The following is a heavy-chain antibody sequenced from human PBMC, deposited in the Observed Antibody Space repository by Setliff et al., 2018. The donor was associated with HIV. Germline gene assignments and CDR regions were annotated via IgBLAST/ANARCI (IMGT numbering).Heavy chain of an antibody. D-gene: IGHD6-13*01. V-gene: IGHV4-59*01. Sequence: SETLSLTCTVSGGSISSYYWSWIRQPPGKGLEWIGYIYYSGSTNYNPSLKSRVTISVDTSKNQFSLKLSSVIAADTAVYYCARLTRQGSSWSYYFDHWGQGTLVTVSS. J-gene: IGHJ4*02. CDR1: GGSISSYY. CDR3: ARLTRQGSSWSYYFDH. CDR2: IYYSGST.